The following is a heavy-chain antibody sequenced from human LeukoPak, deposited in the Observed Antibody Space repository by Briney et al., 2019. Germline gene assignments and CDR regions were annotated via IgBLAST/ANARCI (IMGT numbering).Heavy chain of an antibody. CDR2: INHSGST. CDR3: ARHGSSSWYPYYYYYMDV. CDR1: GGSFSGYY. D-gene: IGHD6-13*01. Sequence: SETLSLTCAVYGGSFSGYYWSWIRQPPGKGLEWIGEINHSGSTNYNPSLKSRVTISVDTSKNQFSLKLSSVTAADTAVYYCARHGSSSWYPYYYYYMDVWGKGTTVTVSS. V-gene: IGHV4-34*01. J-gene: IGHJ6*03.